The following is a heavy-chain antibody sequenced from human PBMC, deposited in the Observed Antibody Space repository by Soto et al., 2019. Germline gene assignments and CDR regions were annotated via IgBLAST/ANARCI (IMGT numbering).Heavy chain of an antibody. J-gene: IGHJ4*02. Sequence: ASVKVSCKASGYTFTSYYMHWVRQAPGQRLEWMGITNPSGGSTSYAQKFQGRVTMTRDTSTSTVYMELSSLRSEDTAVYYCARKTRYCSGGSCPTAFDYWGQGTLVTVSS. D-gene: IGHD2-15*01. CDR1: GYTFTSYY. CDR2: TNPSGGST. CDR3: ARKTRYCSGGSCPTAFDY. V-gene: IGHV1-46*01.